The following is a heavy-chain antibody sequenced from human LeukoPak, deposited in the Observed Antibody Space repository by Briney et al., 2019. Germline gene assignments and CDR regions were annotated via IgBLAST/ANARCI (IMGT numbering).Heavy chain of an antibody. Sequence: GASVKVSCKASGYTFTGYYMHWVRQAPGQGLEWMGWINPNSGNTGYAQKFQGRVTMTRNTSISTAYMELSSLRSEDTAVYYCARDLLGWFDPWGQGTLVTVSS. J-gene: IGHJ5*02. V-gene: IGHV1-8*02. CDR2: INPNSGNT. CDR3: ARDLLGWFDP. CDR1: GYTFTGYY.